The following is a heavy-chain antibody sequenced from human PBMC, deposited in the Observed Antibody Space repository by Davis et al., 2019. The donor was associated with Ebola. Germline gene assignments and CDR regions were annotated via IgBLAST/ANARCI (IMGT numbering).Heavy chain of an antibody. J-gene: IGHJ4*02. Sequence: GESLKISCAASGFTFSNAWMSWVRQAPGKGLEWVGRIKSKTDGGTTDYAAPVKGRFTISRDDSKNTLYLQMNSLKTEDTAVYYCTTEGGSYYYFDYWGQGTLVTVSS. CDR1: GFTFSNAW. CDR2: IKSKTDGGTT. V-gene: IGHV3-15*01. D-gene: IGHD1-26*01. CDR3: TTEGGSYYYFDY.